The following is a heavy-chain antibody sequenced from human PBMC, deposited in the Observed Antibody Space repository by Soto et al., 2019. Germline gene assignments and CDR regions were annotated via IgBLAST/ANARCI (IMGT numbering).Heavy chain of an antibody. CDR1: GGTFSSYA. V-gene: IGHV1-69*13. J-gene: IGHJ6*02. Sequence: SAKVSCKASGGTFSSYAISRARQASGQGLEWMGGIIPIFGTANYAQKFQGRVTITADESTSTAYMELSSLRSEDTAVHYCARTYGAGSYSYYGMDVWGQGVTVTVSS. CDR3: ARTYGAGSYSYYGMDV. CDR2: IIPIFGTA. D-gene: IGHD3-10*01.